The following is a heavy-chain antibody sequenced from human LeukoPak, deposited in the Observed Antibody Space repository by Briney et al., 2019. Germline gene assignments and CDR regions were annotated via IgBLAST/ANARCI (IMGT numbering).Heavy chain of an antibody. CDR3: AARGGVRGVISFY. CDR2: IIPIFGTT. V-gene: IGHV1-69*05. D-gene: IGHD3-10*01. J-gene: IGHJ4*02. Sequence: ASVKVSCKASGGTFSSYAISWVRQAPGQGLEWMGGIIPIFGTTNYAQKFQGRVTITTDESTSTAYMELSSLRSEDTAVYYCAARGGVRGVISFYWGQGTLVTVSS. CDR1: GGTFSSYA.